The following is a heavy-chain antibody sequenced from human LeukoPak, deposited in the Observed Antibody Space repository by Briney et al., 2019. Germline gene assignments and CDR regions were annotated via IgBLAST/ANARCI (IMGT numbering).Heavy chain of an antibody. CDR1: GFTFSDHW. Sequence: PGGSLRLSCAASGFTFSDHWMSWVRQAPGKGLEWVANIKQDESKRYYVDSVKGRFTISRDNAKNPLYLQINSLRAEDTAVYYCAREASLYCSGNDCYWAFDRWGQGTLVTVSS. D-gene: IGHD2-15*01. CDR3: AREASLYCSGNDCYWAFDR. J-gene: IGHJ5*02. V-gene: IGHV3-7*01. CDR2: IKQDESKR.